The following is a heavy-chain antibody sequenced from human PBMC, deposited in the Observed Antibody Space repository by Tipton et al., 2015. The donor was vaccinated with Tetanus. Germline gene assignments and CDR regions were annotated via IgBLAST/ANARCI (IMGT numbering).Heavy chain of an antibody. D-gene: IGHD2-2*01. V-gene: IGHV3-7*01. J-gene: IGHJ5*02. CDR3: ARGLRRLFCTSASCHPNWCDP. Sequence: GSLRLSCAASGFTFGDYWMTWVRQAPGKGLEWVANIKQDGSETSYVDSVKGRFTVSRDNAKNSLSLQMNSLRAEDTAVYYCARGLRRLFCTSASCHPNWCDPWGQGTLVTVSS. CDR2: IKQDGSET. CDR1: GFTFGDYW.